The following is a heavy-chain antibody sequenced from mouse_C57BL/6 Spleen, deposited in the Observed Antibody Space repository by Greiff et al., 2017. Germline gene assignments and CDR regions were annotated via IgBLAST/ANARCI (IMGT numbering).Heavy chain of an antibody. J-gene: IGHJ2*01. D-gene: IGHD1-1*01. Sequence: QVQLQQPGAELVKPGASVKLSCKASGYTFTSYWMHWVKQRPGQGLEWIGMIHPNSGSTNYNEKFKSKATLTVDKSSSTAYMQLSSLTSEDSAVYYCARGDYGSSWDFDYWGQGTTLTVSS. CDR1: GYTFTSYW. CDR2: IHPNSGST. V-gene: IGHV1-64*01. CDR3: ARGDYGSSWDFDY.